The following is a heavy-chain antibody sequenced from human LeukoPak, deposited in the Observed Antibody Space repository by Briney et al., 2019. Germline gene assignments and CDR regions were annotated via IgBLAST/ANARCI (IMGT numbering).Heavy chain of an antibody. CDR1: GGSISSSSYY. J-gene: IGHJ3*02. V-gene: IGHV4-39*01. CDR3: ARHSKPLGAFDI. CDR2: IYYSGST. Sequence: KASETLSLTCTVSGGSISSSSYYWGWIRQPPGKGLEWIGSIYYSGSTYYNPSLKSRVTISVDTSKNQFSLKLSSVTAADTAVYYCARHSKPLGAFDIWGQGTMVTVSS. D-gene: IGHD3-16*01.